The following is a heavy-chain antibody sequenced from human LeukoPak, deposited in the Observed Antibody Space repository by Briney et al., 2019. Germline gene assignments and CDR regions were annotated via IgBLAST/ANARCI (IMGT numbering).Heavy chain of an antibody. J-gene: IGHJ4*02. D-gene: IGHD1-26*01. CDR3: ARQQGVGATTSHFDY. V-gene: IGHV5-51*01. CDR2: IYPGDSDT. CDR1: GYSFTSYW. Sequence: GESLKISCKGSGYSFTSYWIGWVRQMPGKGLEWVGIIYPGDSDTRYSPSFQGQVTISADKSISTAYLQWSSLKASDTAMYYCARQQGVGATTSHFDYWGQGTLVTVSS.